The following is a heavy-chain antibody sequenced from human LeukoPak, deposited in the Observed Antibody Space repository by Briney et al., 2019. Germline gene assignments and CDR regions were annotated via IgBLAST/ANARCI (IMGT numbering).Heavy chain of an antibody. Sequence: SQTLYLTCTVSGGSISSGSYYWSWIRQPAGKGLEWIGRIYTSGSTNYNPSLKSRVTISVDTSKNQFSLKLSSVTAADTAVYYCARLSMVRGVKDYWGQGTLVTVSS. CDR3: ARLSMVRGVKDY. CDR1: GGSISSGSYY. CDR2: IYTSGST. D-gene: IGHD3-10*01. J-gene: IGHJ4*02. V-gene: IGHV4-61*02.